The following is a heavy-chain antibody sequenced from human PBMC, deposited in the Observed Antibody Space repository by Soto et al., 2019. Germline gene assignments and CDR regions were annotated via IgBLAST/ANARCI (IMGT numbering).Heavy chain of an antibody. CDR1: GFTFDTYA. J-gene: IGHJ5*02. CDR2: ISGSGDT. V-gene: IGHV3-23*01. CDR3: ATRGHVVILSPALMLVVDP. Sequence: EVQLLESGGGLVQPGGSLRLSCAVSGFTFDTYAMYWVRQAPGKGLEWVSTISGSGDTYYADSVKGRFSISRHTSKTTLDLRLNSLRAEDTALSYCATRGHVVILSPALMLVVDPWGQGTLVTVSS. D-gene: IGHD2-8*02.